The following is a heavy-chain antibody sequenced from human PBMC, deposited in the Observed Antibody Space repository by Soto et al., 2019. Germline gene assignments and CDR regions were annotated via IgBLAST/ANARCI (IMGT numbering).Heavy chain of an antibody. V-gene: IGHV1-18*04. CDR3: ARGSVTSGRWFGP. D-gene: IGHD4-17*01. Sequence: ASVKVSCKASASTFTCYTINWVRQAPGQGLEWMGWISTFNGNTKYAGNFEGRVTMTTNTSTTTAYMELTSLTFDDTAVYFCARGSVTSGRWFGPWGQGTLVTVSS. CDR2: ISTFNGNT. CDR1: ASTFTCYT. J-gene: IGHJ5*02.